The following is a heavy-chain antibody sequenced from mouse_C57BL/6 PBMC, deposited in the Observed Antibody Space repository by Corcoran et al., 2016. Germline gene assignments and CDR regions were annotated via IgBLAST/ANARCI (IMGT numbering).Heavy chain of an antibody. Sequence: QIQLVQSGPELKKPGETVKISCKASGYTFTTYGMSWVKQAPGKGLKWMGWINTYSGVPTYADDFKGRFAFSLETSASTAYLQINNLKNEDTATYFCARGGRNYAMDYWGQGTSVTVSS. CDR3: ARGGRNYAMDY. CDR1: GYTFTTYG. J-gene: IGHJ4*01. CDR2: INTYSGVP. D-gene: IGHD3-3*01. V-gene: IGHV9-3*01.